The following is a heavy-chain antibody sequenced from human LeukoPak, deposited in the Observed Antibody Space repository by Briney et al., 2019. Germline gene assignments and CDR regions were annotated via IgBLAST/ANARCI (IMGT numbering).Heavy chain of an antibody. Sequence: GGSLRLSCAASGLTVSSNYMSWVRQAPGRGLEWVSVIYAGGRTYYADSVKGRFTISRHNSNNTLYLQTDSLRPEDTAVYYCARVIYQLVFDYWGQGTLVSVSS. J-gene: IGHJ4*02. CDR1: GLTVSSNY. V-gene: IGHV3-53*04. D-gene: IGHD2-2*01. CDR2: IYAGGRT. CDR3: ARVIYQLVFDY.